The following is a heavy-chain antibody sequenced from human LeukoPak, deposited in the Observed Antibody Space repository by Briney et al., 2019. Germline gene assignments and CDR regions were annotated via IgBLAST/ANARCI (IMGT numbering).Heavy chain of an antibody. D-gene: IGHD4/OR15-4a*01. CDR1: GGSISSYS. CDR3: ARQQLKTMASFDY. J-gene: IGHJ4*02. CDR2: INPSGST. V-gene: IGHV4-4*07. Sequence: SETLSLTCTVSGGSISSYSWSWIRLPAGKGLEWIGRINPSGSTNYNPSLKSRVTMSLHTSKNQFPLKLNSVTAADTAVYYCARQQLKTMASFDYWGQGTLVTVSS.